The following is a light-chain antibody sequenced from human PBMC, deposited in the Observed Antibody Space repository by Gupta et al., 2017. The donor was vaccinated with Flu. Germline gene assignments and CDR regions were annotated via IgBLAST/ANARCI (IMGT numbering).Light chain of an antibody. Sequence: SPGQTASISCSGDKLGDKFVCWYQQKPGQSPGLVIYQDTKRTSGIPGRFSGSNSGNTATLTISGTQALDEADYYCQAWDSTTGVFGGGTRLTVL. J-gene: IGLJ2*01. CDR2: QDT. CDR1: KLGDKF. CDR3: QAWDSTTGV. V-gene: IGLV3-1*01.